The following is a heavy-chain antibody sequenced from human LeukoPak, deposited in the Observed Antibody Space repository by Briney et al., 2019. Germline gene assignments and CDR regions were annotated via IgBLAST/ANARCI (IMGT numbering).Heavy chain of an antibody. CDR1: GFTFSNCA. CDR3: AKWGDYDVLTGYYVSDY. Sequence: GGALRLSCAASGFTFSNCAMSWVRQAPGKGLEWVSAITGSGGNTYYADSVKGRFTISTDNSKTTVFLQMNSLRAEDTAVYYCAKWGDYDVLTGYYVSDYWGQGTLVTVSS. CDR2: ITGSGGNT. V-gene: IGHV3-23*01. J-gene: IGHJ4*02. D-gene: IGHD3-9*01.